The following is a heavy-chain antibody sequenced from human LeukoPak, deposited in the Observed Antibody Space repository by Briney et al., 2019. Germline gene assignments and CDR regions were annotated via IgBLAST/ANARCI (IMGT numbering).Heavy chain of an antibody. V-gene: IGHV1-24*01. J-gene: IGHJ4*02. CDR2: FDPEDGET. Sequence: ASVEVSCKVSGYTLTELSMHWVRQAPGKGLEWMGGFDPEDGETIYAQKFQGRVTMIEDTSTDTAYMELSSLRSEDTAVYYCATGADSGSYYGFDYWGQGTLVTVSS. CDR1: GYTLTELS. D-gene: IGHD1-26*01. CDR3: ATGADSGSYYGFDY.